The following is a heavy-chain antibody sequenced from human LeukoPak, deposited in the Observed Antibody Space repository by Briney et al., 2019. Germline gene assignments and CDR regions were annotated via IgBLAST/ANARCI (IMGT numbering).Heavy chain of an antibody. J-gene: IGHJ4*02. CDR1: GGSISSFY. V-gene: IGHV4-59*01. D-gene: IGHD5-24*01. CDR3: AGGWLPDKNDF. CDR2: IYYTGST. Sequence: PSETLSLTCTVSGGSISSFYWSWIRQPPGKGLEWIGYIYYTGSTNYNSSLKSRVTISVDTSKNQFSLRLTSVTAADTAVYYCAGGWLPDKNDFWGQGTLVTVSA.